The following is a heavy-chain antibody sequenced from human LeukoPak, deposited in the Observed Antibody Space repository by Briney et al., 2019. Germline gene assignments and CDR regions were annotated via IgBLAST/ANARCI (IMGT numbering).Heavy chain of an antibody. D-gene: IGHD5-18*01. V-gene: IGHV4-59*01. CDR2: IYYSGST. CDR3: ARTISYGRPKFDY. CDR1: GGSISIYY. Sequence: SETLSLTCTVSGGSISIYYWSWVRQPPGKGLEWIGNIYYSGSTNYKPSLKGRVTISLNTSKNQFSLKLSSMTAADTAVYYCARTISYGRPKFDYWGQGTLVTVSS. J-gene: IGHJ4*02.